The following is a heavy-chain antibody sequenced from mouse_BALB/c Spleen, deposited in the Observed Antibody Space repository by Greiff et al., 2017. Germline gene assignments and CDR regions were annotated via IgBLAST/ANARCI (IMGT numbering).Heavy chain of an antibody. CDR1: GYTFTSYW. J-gene: IGHJ2*01. CDR3: TRGWLPPFDY. V-gene: IGHV1S22*01. CDR2: IYPGSGST. D-gene: IGHD2-2*01. Sequence: LQQPGSELVRPGASVKLSCKASGYTFTSYWMHWVKQRPGQGLEWIGNIYPGSGSTNYDEKFKSKATLTVDTSSSTAYMKRSSLTSEDSAVYYCTRGWLPPFDYWGQGTTLTVSS.